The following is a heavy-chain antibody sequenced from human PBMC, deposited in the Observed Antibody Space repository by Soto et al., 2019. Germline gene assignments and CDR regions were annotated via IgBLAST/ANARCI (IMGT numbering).Heavy chain of an antibody. CDR3: ARSSGYVPGGY. CDR2: IHHSGST. V-gene: IGHV4-38-2*01. J-gene: IGHJ4*02. CDR1: GYPISSGYY. Sequence: PSETLSLTCAVSGYPISSGYYWGWIRQPPGKGLEWIGIIHHSGSTYYNPSLRSRITISIDTSKNQSSLKMPSVTAADTAVYYCARSSGYVPGGYWGQGILVTVSS. D-gene: IGHD5-12*01.